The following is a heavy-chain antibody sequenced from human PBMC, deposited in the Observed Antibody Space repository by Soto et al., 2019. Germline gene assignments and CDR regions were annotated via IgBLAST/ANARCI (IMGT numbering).Heavy chain of an antibody. CDR3: ASRHYGDFDYGLDV. D-gene: IGHD4-17*01. J-gene: IGHJ6*02. CDR1: GYTFTSYS. V-gene: IGHV1-3*01. Sequence: QVQLVQSGAEVEKPGASVKVSCKASGYTFTSYSIHWVRQAPGQRLEWMGWINAVNGNTKYSQKFQDRVTFTRDTSASIAYMELSSLRAEDTAVYYCASRHYGDFDYGLDVWGQGTTVTVSS. CDR2: INAVNGNT.